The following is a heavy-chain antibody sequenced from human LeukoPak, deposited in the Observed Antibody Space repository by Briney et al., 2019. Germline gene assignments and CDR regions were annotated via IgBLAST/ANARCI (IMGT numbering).Heavy chain of an antibody. CDR3: ASTQWPDAFDY. J-gene: IGHJ4*02. Sequence: SETLSLTCAVYGGSFSGYYWSWIRQPPGKGLEWIGEINHSGSTNYNPSLKSRVTISVDTSKNQFSLKLSSVTAADTAVYYCASTQWPDAFDYWGQGTLVTVSS. CDR2: INHSGST. V-gene: IGHV4-34*01. D-gene: IGHD6-19*01. CDR1: GGSFSGYY.